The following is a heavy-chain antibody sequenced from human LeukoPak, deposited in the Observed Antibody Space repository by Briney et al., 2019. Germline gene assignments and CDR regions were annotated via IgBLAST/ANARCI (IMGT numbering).Heavy chain of an antibody. D-gene: IGHD3-22*01. Sequence: SVKVSCKASGGTFSSYAISWVRQAPGQGLEWMGGIIPIFGTANYAQKFQGRVTITTDESTSTAYMELSSLRSEDTAVYYCVRDGYDSSGYCYYWGQGTPVTVSS. CDR1: GGTFSSYA. CDR2: IIPIFGTA. J-gene: IGHJ4*02. CDR3: VRDGYDSSGYCYY. V-gene: IGHV1-69*05.